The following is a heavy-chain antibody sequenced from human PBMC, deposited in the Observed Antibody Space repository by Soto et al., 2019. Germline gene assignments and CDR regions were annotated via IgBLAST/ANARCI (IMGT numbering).Heavy chain of an antibody. CDR3: ARGHRSSWFVD. J-gene: IGHJ4*02. CDR1: GGSIGMSSW. D-gene: IGHD6-13*01. V-gene: IGHV4-4*02. CDR2: IYHSGTT. Sequence: QVQLQESGPRQVKPSGTLSLTCAVSGGSIGMSSWWNWIRQSPGKGLEWIGEIYHSGTTDYNPSLKSRVSMSVDKSKNQFSLNLSSVTAADTAVYYCARGHRSSWFVDWGQGTLVIVSS.